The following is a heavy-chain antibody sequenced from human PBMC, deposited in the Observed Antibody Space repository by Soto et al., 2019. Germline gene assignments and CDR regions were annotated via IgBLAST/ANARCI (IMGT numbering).Heavy chain of an antibody. CDR1: GYTFTSYY. D-gene: IGHD3-3*01. Sequence: ASVKVSCKASGYTFTSYYMHWVRQAPGQGLEWMGIINPSGGSTSYAQKFQGRVTMTRGTSTSTVYMELSSLRSEDTAVYYCARDWVTIFGVVLDYYYGMDVWGQGTTVTVSS. CDR3: ARDWVTIFGVVLDYYYGMDV. J-gene: IGHJ6*02. CDR2: INPSGGST. V-gene: IGHV1-46*01.